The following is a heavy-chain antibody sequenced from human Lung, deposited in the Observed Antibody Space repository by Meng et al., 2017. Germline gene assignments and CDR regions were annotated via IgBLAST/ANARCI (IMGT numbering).Heavy chain of an antibody. CDR2: IVSDGGIT. J-gene: IGHJ4*02. V-gene: IGHV3-74*01. CDR3: ARDLAWVLFDY. Sequence: EVQLVGSGGGLVQPGWSLRLACGASGFNFGDYIMHWVRQSPGKGLEWISRIVSDGGITTYADSVKGRFTVSRDNAKNTLYLQMNSLGADDTAVYYCARDLAWVLFDYWGQGALVTVSS. D-gene: IGHD3-3*01. CDR1: GFNFGDYI.